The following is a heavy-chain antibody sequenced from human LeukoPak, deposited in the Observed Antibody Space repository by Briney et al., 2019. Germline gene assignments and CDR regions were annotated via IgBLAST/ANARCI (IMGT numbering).Heavy chain of an antibody. Sequence: SETLSLTRTVSGDSISTSTYYWGWIRQPPGKGLEWIGSMHHSGSTYYNPSLKSRVTMSVDTSKNQFSLKLSSVTAADTAVYYCARGYAGYSSSWLDYWGQGTLVTVSS. CDR1: GDSISTSTYY. J-gene: IGHJ4*02. D-gene: IGHD6-13*01. CDR3: ARGYAGYSSSWLDY. CDR2: MHHSGST. V-gene: IGHV4-39*07.